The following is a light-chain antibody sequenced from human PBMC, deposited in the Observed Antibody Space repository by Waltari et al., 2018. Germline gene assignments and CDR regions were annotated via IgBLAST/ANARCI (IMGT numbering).Light chain of an antibody. V-gene: IGKV3-20*01. Sequence: ELVLTQSPGTLSLSPGERATLSCRPSQSVSRSLAWYQQTPGQAPRLLIFDASSRATGIPDRFSGSGSGTDFSLTISRLEPEDFAVYYCQKYVSLPATFGQGTKVEI. CDR1: QSVSRS. J-gene: IGKJ1*01. CDR2: DAS. CDR3: QKYVSLPAT.